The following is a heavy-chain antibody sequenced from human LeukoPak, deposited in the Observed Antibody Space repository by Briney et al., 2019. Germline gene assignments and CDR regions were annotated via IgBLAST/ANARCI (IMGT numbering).Heavy chain of an antibody. V-gene: IGHV3-23*01. CDR3: AKDHLPGIVVADRDY. J-gene: IGHJ4*02. D-gene: IGHD6-19*01. Sequence: GGSLRLSCAASGFTFSSYWMSWVRQAPGKGLEWVSAISGSGGTTYYADSVKGRFTISRDNSKSTLYLQINSLRAEDTAVYYCAKDHLPGIVVADRDYWGQGTLVTVSS. CDR1: GFTFSSYW. CDR2: ISGSGGTT.